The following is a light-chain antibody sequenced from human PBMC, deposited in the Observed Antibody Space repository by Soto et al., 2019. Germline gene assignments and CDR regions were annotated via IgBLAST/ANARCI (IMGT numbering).Light chain of an antibody. CDR2: DAS. CDR1: QSVSSY. Sequence: EIVLTQSPATLSLSPGERATLSCRASQSVSSYLAWYQQKPGQAPRLLIYDASNRATGIPARFSGSGSGTDFTLTISSLEPEDFAVYYCQQRSNWPAHSFTFGPGTKVDIK. J-gene: IGKJ3*01. V-gene: IGKV3-11*01. CDR3: QQRSNWPAHSFT.